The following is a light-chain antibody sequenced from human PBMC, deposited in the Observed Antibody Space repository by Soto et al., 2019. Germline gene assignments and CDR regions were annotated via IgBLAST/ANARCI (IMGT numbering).Light chain of an antibody. CDR2: AGS. Sequence: QSALTQPASVSGSPGQSITISCTGTSSDVGNYNLVSWHQQHPGKAPKVMIYAGSNRPSGVSHRFSGFKSGNTASLTISGLQAEDEADYHCCSYAGSNTYVFGTGTKLTVL. CDR3: CSYAGSNTYV. J-gene: IGLJ1*01. CDR1: SSDVGNYNL. V-gene: IGLV2-23*01.